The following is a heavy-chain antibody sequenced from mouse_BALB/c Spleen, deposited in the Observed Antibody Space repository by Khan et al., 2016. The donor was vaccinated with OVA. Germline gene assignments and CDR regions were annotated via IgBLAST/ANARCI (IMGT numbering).Heavy chain of an antibody. Sequence: QVRLQQSGAELVRPGSSVKISCKASGYAFSSYWMNWVKQRPGQGLAWIGQIYPGDGDTKYNGKFKGKVTLTADKSSSTAYMQLSSLTSEDSAVYCCARSGYDYFAYWGQGTLVTVSA. D-gene: IGHD2-14*01. CDR3: ARSGYDYFAY. CDR1: GYAFSSYW. V-gene: IGHV1-80*01. J-gene: IGHJ3*01. CDR2: IYPGDGDT.